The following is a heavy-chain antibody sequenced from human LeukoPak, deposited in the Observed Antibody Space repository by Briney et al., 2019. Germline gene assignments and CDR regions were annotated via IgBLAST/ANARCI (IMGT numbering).Heavy chain of an antibody. D-gene: IGHD3-16*01. CDR1: GGSISNYY. CDR2: IYYSGST. V-gene: IGHV4-59*08. Sequence: SETLSLTCTVSGGSISNYYWSWIRQPPGKGLEWIGYIYYSGSTNYNPSLKSRLTISVDTPKNHFCLRLTSVTAADTAVYSGARPSEPCRGGSSFLASFDYWGQGTLVTVSS. CDR3: ARPSEPCRGGSSFLASFDY. J-gene: IGHJ4*02.